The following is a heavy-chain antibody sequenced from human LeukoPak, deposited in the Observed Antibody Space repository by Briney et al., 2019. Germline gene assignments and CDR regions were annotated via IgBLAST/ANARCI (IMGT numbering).Heavy chain of an antibody. CDR1: GGSFSGYY. V-gene: IGHV4-34*01. Sequence: PSETLSLTCAVYGGSFSGYYCTWIRQPPGKGLEWIGEINHSGSTNYNPSLKSRVTISVDTSKNQSSLKLSSVTAADTAVYYCARGGTYYDFWSGDYWGQGTLVTVSP. J-gene: IGHJ4*02. CDR2: INHSGST. CDR3: ARGGTYYDFWSGDY. D-gene: IGHD3-3*01.